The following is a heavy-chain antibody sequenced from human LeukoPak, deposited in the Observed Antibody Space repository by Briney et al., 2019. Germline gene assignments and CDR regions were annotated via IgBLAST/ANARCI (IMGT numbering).Heavy chain of an antibody. J-gene: IGHJ4*02. V-gene: IGHV4-59*01. D-gene: IGHD6-13*01. CDR3: ARVRAAARAFDY. CDR2: IYYSGST. Sequence: SETLSPTCTVSGGSISSYYWSWIRQPPGKGLEWIGYIYYSGSTNYNPSLKSRVTISVDTSKNQFSLKLSSVTAADTAVYYCARVRAAARAFDYWGQGTLVTVSS. CDR1: GGSISSYY.